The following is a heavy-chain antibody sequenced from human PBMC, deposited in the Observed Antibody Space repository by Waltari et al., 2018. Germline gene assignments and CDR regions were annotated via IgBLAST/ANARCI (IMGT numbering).Heavy chain of an antibody. V-gene: IGHV1-69*05. CDR1: GGTFSSYA. CDR2: IIPIFGTA. Sequence: QVQLVQSGAEVKKPGSSVKVSCTAAGGTFSSYAISWVRQAPGQGLEWMGGIIPIFGTANYAQKFQGRVTITTDESTSTAYMELSSLRSEDMAVYYCAKTSGGDYYYYYYMDVWGKGTTVTVSS. J-gene: IGHJ6*03. D-gene: IGHD3-10*01. CDR3: AKTSGGDYYYYYYMDV.